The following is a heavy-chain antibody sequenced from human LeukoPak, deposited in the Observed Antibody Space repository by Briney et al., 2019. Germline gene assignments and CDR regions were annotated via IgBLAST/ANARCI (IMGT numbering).Heavy chain of an antibody. V-gene: IGHV4-30-4*01. CDR1: GGSISSGDYY. CDR2: IYYSGST. Sequence: SQTLSLTCTVSGGSISSGDYYWSWIRQPPGKGLEWIGYIYYSGSTYYNPSLKSRDTISVDTSKNQFSLKLSSVTAADTAVYYCARDGYYDSSGYSDWGQGTLVTVSS. J-gene: IGHJ4*02. CDR3: ARDGYYDSSGYSD. D-gene: IGHD3-22*01.